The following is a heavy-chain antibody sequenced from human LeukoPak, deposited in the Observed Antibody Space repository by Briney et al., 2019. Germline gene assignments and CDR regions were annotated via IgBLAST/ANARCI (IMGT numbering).Heavy chain of an antibody. CDR2: IIPIFGTA. CDR3: ARGDIVGATRYFDY. J-gene: IGHJ4*02. D-gene: IGHD1-26*01. Sequence: SVKVSCKASGGTFSSYAISWVRQAPGQGLEWMGGIIPIFGTANYAQKFQGRVTITADKSTSTAYMELSSLRSEDTAVYYCARGDIVGATRYFDYWGQGTLVTVSS. V-gene: IGHV1-69*06. CDR1: GGTFSSYA.